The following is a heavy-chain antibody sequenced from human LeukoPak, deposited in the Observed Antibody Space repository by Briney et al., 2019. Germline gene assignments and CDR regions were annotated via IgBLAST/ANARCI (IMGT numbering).Heavy chain of an antibody. CDR2: ISGSGGST. J-gene: IGHJ4*02. CDR1: GFTVSSYA. CDR3: ANVYELQGHFDY. Sequence: GGSLRLSCAASGFTVSSYAMSWVRQAPGKGLEWVSAISGSGGSTYYADSVKGRFTLSRDNSKTTMYLQMNSLSAEDTPVYYCANVYELQGHFDYWGQGTLVTVSS. V-gene: IGHV3-23*01. D-gene: IGHD1-26*01.